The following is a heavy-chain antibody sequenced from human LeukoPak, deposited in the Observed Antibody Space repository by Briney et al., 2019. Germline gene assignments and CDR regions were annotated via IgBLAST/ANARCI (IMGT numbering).Heavy chain of an antibody. Sequence: GGSLRLSCAASRFSFTTYWMSWVRQAPGKGLEWVANIKQDGSEKYYVDSVKGRFTISRDNAKNSLYLQMNSLRAEDTAVYYCARGRTLFDYWGQGTLVTVSS. D-gene: IGHD1-14*01. V-gene: IGHV3-7*01. J-gene: IGHJ4*02. CDR3: ARGRTLFDY. CDR2: IKQDGSEK. CDR1: RFSFTTYW.